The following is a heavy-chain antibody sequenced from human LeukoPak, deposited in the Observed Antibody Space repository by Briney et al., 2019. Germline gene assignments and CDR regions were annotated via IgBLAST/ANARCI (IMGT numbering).Heavy chain of an antibody. CDR1: GFTFSSCS. D-gene: IGHD3-9*01. CDR3: ARTPTFYDVLTGYSNDY. Sequence: GGSLRLSCAASGFTFSSCSMDWVRQAPGKGLEWVSSISSSSSCIYYADSVKGRFTISRDNAKNSLYLQMNSLRAEDTAVYYCARTPTFYDVLTGYSNDYWGQGTLVTVSS. CDR2: ISSSSSCI. J-gene: IGHJ4*02. V-gene: IGHV3-21*01.